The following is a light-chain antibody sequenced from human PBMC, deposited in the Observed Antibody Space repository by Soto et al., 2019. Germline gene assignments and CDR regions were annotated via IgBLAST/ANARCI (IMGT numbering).Light chain of an antibody. CDR2: EVN. CDR1: NSDIGAYKY. Sequence: QSVLTQPASVSGSPGQSITISCTGTNSDIGAYKYVSWYQHHQGKAPKLVIYEVNNRPSGTSNRFSGSKSGNTASLTISGLQTEDEADYYCNSFAGRNTWVFGGGTKLTVL. CDR3: NSFAGRNTWV. V-gene: IGLV2-14*01. J-gene: IGLJ3*02.